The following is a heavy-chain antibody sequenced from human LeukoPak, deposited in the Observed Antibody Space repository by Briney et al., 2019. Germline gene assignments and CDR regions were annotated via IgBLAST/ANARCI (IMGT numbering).Heavy chain of an antibody. J-gene: IGHJ3*02. D-gene: IGHD5-24*01. CDR2: IGGST. CDR1: GYTFTTYY. CDR3: ARVRDGYNDAYDI. Sequence: PVASVKVSCKASGYTFTTYYIHWVRQAPGQGLEWMGIIGGSTNYAQKFQGRVTMTRDTSTSTVYMELSSLRSEDTAVYYCARVRDGYNDAYDIWGQGTMVTVHS. V-gene: IGHV1-46*01.